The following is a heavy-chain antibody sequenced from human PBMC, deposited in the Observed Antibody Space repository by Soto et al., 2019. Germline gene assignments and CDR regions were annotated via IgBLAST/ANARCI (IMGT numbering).Heavy chain of an antibody. Sequence: EVQLVESGGGLVQPGGSLRLSCAASGFIFSSHWMHWVRQAPGKGLVWVSHIGPDGSNIRDADSVQGRFTISRDNAWNTLYLQMNSLRAEDTAVYYCACHRFYDSSGVDYWGQGTLVTVSS. CDR3: ACHRFYDSSGVDY. J-gene: IGHJ4*02. V-gene: IGHV3-74*01. D-gene: IGHD3-22*01. CDR2: IGPDGSNI. CDR1: GFIFSSHW.